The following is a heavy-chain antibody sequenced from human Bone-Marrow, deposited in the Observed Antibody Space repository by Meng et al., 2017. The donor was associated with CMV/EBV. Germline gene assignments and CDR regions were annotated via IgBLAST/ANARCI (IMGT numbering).Heavy chain of an antibody. CDR3: ARDYLVVVPAAVYYYYYGMDV. CDR2: ISGSGGST. V-gene: IGHV3-23*01. D-gene: IGHD2-2*01. J-gene: IGHJ6*02. Sequence: GESLKISCAASGLTFSSYAMSWVRQAPGKGLEWVSAISGSGGSTYYADSVKGRFTISRDNSKNTLYLQMNSLRAEDTAVYYCARDYLVVVPAAVYYYYYGMDVWGQGTTVTGSS. CDR1: GLTFSSYA.